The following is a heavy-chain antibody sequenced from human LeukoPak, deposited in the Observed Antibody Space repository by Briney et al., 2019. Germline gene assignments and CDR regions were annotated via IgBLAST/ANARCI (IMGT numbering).Heavy chain of an antibody. Sequence: SETLSLTCTVSGGSISSSSYYWGWIRQPPGKGLEWIATIYYSGSTYYNPSLKSRVTISVDTSKTQFSLKLNSVTATDTAVHYCARTPYYYSYMDVWGKGTTVTVSS. CDR2: IYYSGST. V-gene: IGHV4-39*01. CDR3: ARTPYYYSYMDV. D-gene: IGHD1-1*01. CDR1: GGSISSSSYY. J-gene: IGHJ6*03.